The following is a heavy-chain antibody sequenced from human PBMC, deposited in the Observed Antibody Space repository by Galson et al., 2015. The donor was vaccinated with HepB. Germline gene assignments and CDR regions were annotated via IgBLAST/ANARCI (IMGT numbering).Heavy chain of an antibody. CDR2: ISYDGSNK. D-gene: IGHD5-18*01. J-gene: IGHJ4*02. V-gene: IGHV3-30*18. Sequence: SLRLSCAASGFTFSSYGMHWVRQAPGKGLEWVAVISYDGSNKYYADSVKGRFTISRDNSKNTLYLQMNSLRAEDTAVYYCAKDRYSYGYFDYWGQGTLVTVSS. CDR3: AKDRYSYGYFDY. CDR1: GFTFSSYG.